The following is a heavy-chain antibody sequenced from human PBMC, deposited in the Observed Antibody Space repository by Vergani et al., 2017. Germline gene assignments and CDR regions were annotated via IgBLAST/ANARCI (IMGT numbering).Heavy chain of an antibody. J-gene: IGHJ5*02. CDR2: INHSGST. V-gene: IGHV4-34*01. CDR1: GGSISGYY. Sequence: QVQLQESGPGLVKPSETLSLTCTVSGGSISGYYWSWIRQPPGKGLEWIGEINHSGSTNYNPSLKSRVTISVDTSKNQFSLKLSSVTAADTAVYYCARGVSVAGSDWFDPWGQGTLVTVSS. CDR3: ARGVSVAGSDWFDP. D-gene: IGHD6-19*01.